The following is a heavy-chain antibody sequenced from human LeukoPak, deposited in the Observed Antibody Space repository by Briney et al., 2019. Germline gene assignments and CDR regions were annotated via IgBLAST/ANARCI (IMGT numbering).Heavy chain of an antibody. CDR1: GFTFSSYS. CDR2: ISSSSSYI. J-gene: IGHJ4*02. CDR3: AREAYHYYGSGSYYNPYFDY. Sequence: GGSLRLSCAASGFTFSSYSMNWVRQAPGKGLGWVSSISSSSSYIYYADSVKGRFTISRDNAKNSLYLQMNSLRAEDTAVYYCAREAYHYYGSGSYYNPYFDYWGQGTLVTVSS. D-gene: IGHD3-10*01. V-gene: IGHV3-21*01.